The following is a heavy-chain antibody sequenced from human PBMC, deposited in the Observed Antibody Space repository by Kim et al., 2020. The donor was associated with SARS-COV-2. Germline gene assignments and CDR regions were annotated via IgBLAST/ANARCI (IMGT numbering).Heavy chain of an antibody. J-gene: IGHJ4*02. V-gene: IGHV6-1*01. Sequence: SQTLSLTCAISGDSVSSNSITWNWIRQSPSRGLEWLGRTYYRSKWYNDYAVSVKSRVTINPDTSNNQFSLQLSSATPEDTAVYYCARESDHHLVNWGQGTLVTVSS. D-gene: IGHD2-15*01. CDR1: GDSVSSNSIT. CDR2: TYYRSKWYN. CDR3: ARESDHHLVN.